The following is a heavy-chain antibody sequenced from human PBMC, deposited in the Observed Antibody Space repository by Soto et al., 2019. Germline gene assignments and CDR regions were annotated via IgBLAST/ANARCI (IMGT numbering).Heavy chain of an antibody. Sequence: GGSLRLSWTTSGFTFGDYAMSWFRQAPGKGLEWVGFIRSKGYGGTTQYAASVKGRFTISRDDSESIAYLQMDSLKTEGTALYYCARVGSASLMVVVLVDHWGQGTQVTVSS. CDR3: ARVGSASLMVVVLVDH. CDR2: IRSKGYGGTT. D-gene: IGHD3-22*01. V-gene: IGHV3-49*03. CDR1: GFTFGDYA. J-gene: IGHJ4*02.